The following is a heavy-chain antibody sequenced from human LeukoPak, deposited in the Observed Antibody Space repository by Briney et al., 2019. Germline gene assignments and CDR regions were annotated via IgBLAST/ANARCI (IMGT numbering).Heavy chain of an antibody. Sequence: SETLSLTCTVSGYSIRSGYYWGWIRQPPGKGLEWIGSIYYSGSTYYNPSLKSRVTISVDTSKNQFSLKLSSVTAADTAVYYCARDIFYSGVLRFLDYWGQGTLVTVSS. CDR1: GYSIRSGYY. CDR2: IYYSGST. CDR3: ARDIFYSGVLRFLDY. J-gene: IGHJ4*02. D-gene: IGHD3-3*01. V-gene: IGHV4-38-2*02.